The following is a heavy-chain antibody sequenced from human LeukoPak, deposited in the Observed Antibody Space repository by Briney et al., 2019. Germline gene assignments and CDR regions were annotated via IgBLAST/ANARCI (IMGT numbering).Heavy chain of an antibody. CDR2: INPNSGGT. CDR3: ARSTGDFWSGYYVDYYGMDV. Sequence: ASVKVSCKASGYTFTGYYMHWVRQAPGQGLEWMGWINPNSGGTNYAQKFQGRVTMTRDTSISTAYMELSRLRSDDTAVYYCARSTGDFWSGYYVDYYGMDVWGQGTTVTVSS. CDR1: GYTFTGYY. D-gene: IGHD3-3*01. J-gene: IGHJ6*02. V-gene: IGHV1-2*02.